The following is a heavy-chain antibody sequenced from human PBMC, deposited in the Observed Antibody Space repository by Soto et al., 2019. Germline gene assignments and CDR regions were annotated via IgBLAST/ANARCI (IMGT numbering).Heavy chain of an antibody. CDR3: AHHRPGSDWSY. V-gene: IGHV2-5*02. D-gene: IGHD2-21*01. Sequence: QITLKESGPTLVKPTQTLTLTCTFSGFSLSTSGVGVGWIRQPPGKALVWLALFYWDDDKRYSPSLKSRLTITKFTSKDPVVLTTPTMNPVDTATYYCAHHRPGSDWSYWCEGTLVTVSS. CDR1: GFSLSTSGVG. CDR2: FYWDDDK. J-gene: IGHJ4*02.